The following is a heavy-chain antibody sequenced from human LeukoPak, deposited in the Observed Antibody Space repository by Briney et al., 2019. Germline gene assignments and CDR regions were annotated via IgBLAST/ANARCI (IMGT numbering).Heavy chain of an antibody. Sequence: GGSLRLSCAASGFTFSSYAMSWVRQAPGKGLEWVSAISGSGGSTYYADSVKGRFTISRDNSKNTLYLQMNSPRAEDTAVYYCAKDITPRDIVGGNWGQGTLVTVSS. V-gene: IGHV3-23*01. CDR2: ISGSGGST. J-gene: IGHJ4*02. CDR1: GFTFSSYA. CDR3: AKDITPRDIVGGN. D-gene: IGHD5-12*01.